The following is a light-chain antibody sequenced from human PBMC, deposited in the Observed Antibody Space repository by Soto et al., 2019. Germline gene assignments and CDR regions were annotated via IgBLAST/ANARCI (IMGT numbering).Light chain of an antibody. J-gene: IGLJ2*01. CDR2: ENN. V-gene: IGLV1-51*02. Sequence: QSVLTQPPSVSAAPGQKVTISCSGSSSNIGNNYVSWYQQLPGTAPKLLIYENNKRPSGIPDRFSGSKSGTSATLGITGLQTGEEAGYYCGTWDSGLRVVVFGGGTKVTVL. CDR3: GTWDSGLRVVV. CDR1: SSNIGNNY.